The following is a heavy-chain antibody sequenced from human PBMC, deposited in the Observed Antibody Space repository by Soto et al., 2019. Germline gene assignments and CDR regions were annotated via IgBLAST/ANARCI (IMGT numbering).Heavy chain of an antibody. Sequence: GASVKVSCKASGYTLTSYDIYWVRQATGQGLEWMGWMNPNTGNSGYAQKFQGRVTVTSDTSINTVYMELSSLRSEDTAVYYCARRAETNGWNGFGADKYYFDFWGQGTLVTVSS. D-gene: IGHD1-1*01. J-gene: IGHJ4*02. V-gene: IGHV1-8*01. CDR3: ARRAETNGWNGFGADKYYFDF. CDR2: MNPNTGNS. CDR1: GYTLTSYD.